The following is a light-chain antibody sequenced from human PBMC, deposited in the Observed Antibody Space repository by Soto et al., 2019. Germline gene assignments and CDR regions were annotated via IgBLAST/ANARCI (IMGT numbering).Light chain of an antibody. CDR2: DVT. CDR1: SSDIGTYNY. CDR3: TSYSSHTAVI. Sequence: QSVLTQPASVSGSPGQSITISCTGTSSDIGTYNYVSWYQQHPGKVPKLMIYDVTNRPSGVSYRFSGSKSGNTASLTIFGLQAEDEADYYCTSYSSHTAVIFGGGTKLTVL. V-gene: IGLV2-14*03. J-gene: IGLJ2*01.